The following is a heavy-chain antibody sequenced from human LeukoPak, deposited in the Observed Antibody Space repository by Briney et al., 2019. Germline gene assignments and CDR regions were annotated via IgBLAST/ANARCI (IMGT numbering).Heavy chain of an antibody. CDR3: ARARYVNSFYAFDI. CDR1: GGSFSGYY. Sequence: ASETLSLTCAVYGGSFSGYYWSWIRQPPGKGLEWIGEINHSGSTNYNPSLKSRVTISVGTSKNQFFLKLSSVTAADTAVYYCARARYVNSFYAFDIWGQGTLVTVSS. V-gene: IGHV4-34*01. CDR2: INHSGST. J-gene: IGHJ3*02. D-gene: IGHD3-9*01.